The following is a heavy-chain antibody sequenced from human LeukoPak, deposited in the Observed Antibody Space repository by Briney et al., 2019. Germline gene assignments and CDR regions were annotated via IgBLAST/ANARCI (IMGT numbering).Heavy chain of an antibody. CDR3: AKEVYGFWSGYTQRHSDY. Sequence: GGSLRLSCAASGFTFSNYGMHWVRQAPGKGLEWVAVLSYDGTNKYYADSVKGRFTISRDNSKNTLYLQMNSLRAEDTAVYYCAKEVYGFWSGYTQRHSDYWGQGTLVTVSS. CDR2: LSYDGTNK. J-gene: IGHJ4*02. CDR1: GFTFSNYG. D-gene: IGHD3-3*01. V-gene: IGHV3-30*18.